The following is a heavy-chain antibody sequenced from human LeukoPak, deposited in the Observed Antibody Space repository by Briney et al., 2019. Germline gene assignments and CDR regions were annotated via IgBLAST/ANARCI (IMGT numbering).Heavy chain of an antibody. CDR3: ASHYGDYSFFDY. J-gene: IGHJ4*02. D-gene: IGHD4-17*01. CDR2: INNVGSIT. V-gene: IGHV3-74*01. CDR1: GFTFSSYW. Sequence: LPGGSLRLSCAASGFTFSSYWMHWVRQVPGKGLVWVSRINNVGSITNYADSVKGRFTISRDNAKNSLYLQMNSLRAEDTAVYYCASHYGDYSFFDYWGQGTLVTVSS.